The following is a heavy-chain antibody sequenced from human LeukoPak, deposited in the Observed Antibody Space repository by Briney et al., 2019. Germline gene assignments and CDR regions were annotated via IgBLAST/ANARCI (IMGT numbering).Heavy chain of an antibody. J-gene: IGHJ4*02. CDR2: ISYDGSNK. V-gene: IGHV3-30-3*01. Sequence: TGGSLRLSCAASGFTFSSYAMHWVRQAPGKGLEWVAVISYDGSNKYYADSVKGRFTISRDNSKNTLYLQMNSLRAEDTAVYYCARDHYSGSFQADYWGQGTLVTVSS. CDR1: GFTFSSYA. CDR3: ARDHYSGSFQADY. D-gene: IGHD4-11*01.